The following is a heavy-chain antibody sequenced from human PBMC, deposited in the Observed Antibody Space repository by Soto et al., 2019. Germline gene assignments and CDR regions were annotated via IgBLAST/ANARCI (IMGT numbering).Heavy chain of an antibody. CDR1: GGSISSYY. V-gene: IGHV4-59*01. CDR2: MYNTGST. Sequence: SETLSLTCTVSGGSISSYYWSWIRQPPGKGLEWIGYMYNTGSTVYNPSFKSRVTISVDTSKNQFSLKLNSVTAADTAVYYCARSDSSSIDHWGQGSLVTVAS. J-gene: IGHJ4*02. CDR3: ARSDSSSIDH. D-gene: IGHD6-13*01.